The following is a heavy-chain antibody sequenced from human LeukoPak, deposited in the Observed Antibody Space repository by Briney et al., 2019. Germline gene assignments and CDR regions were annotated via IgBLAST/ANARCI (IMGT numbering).Heavy chain of an antibody. CDR2: IHYSGST. V-gene: IGHV4-59*12. D-gene: IGHD3-22*01. J-gene: IGHJ4*02. CDR3: ANYDSSGSLFDY. Sequence: SETLSLTCTVSGGSINNYYWSWIRQPPGKGLEWIGYIHYSGSTNYNPSLKSRVTISVDTSKNQFSLKLSSVTAADTAVYYCANYDSSGSLFDYWGQGTLVTVSS. CDR1: GGSINNYY.